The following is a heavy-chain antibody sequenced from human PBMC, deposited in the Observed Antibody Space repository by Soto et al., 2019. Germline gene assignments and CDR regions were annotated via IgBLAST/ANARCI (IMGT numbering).Heavy chain of an antibody. CDR1: GYTFTGYY. Sequence: GASVKVSCKASGYTFTGYYMHWVRQAPGQGLEWMGWINPNSGGTNYAQKFQGWVTMTRDTSVSTAYMELSRLRSDDTAVYYCARIRRGFCSGGTCPTTSNYYKGLDVWGQGTRVTVSS. CDR2: INPNSGGT. D-gene: IGHD2-15*01. CDR3: ARIRRGFCSGGTCPTTSNYYKGLDV. J-gene: IGHJ6*02. V-gene: IGHV1-2*04.